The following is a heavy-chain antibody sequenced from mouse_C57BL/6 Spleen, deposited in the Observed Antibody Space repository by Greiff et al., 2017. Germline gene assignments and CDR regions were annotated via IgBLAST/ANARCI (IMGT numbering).Heavy chain of an antibody. CDR2: IYPGDGDT. V-gene: IGHV1-82*01. D-gene: IGHD1-1*01. CDR3: AITTVVATNY. J-gene: IGHJ2*01. Sequence: QVQLQQSGPELVKPGASVKISCKASGYAFRSSWMNWVKQRPGKGLEWIGRIYPGDGDTNYNGKFKGKATLTADKSSSTAYMQLSSLTSEDSAVYFCAITTVVATNYWGQGTTLTVSS. CDR1: GYAFRSSW.